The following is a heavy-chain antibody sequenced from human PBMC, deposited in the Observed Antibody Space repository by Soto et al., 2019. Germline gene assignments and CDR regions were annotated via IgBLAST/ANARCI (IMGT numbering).Heavy chain of an antibody. J-gene: IGHJ3*02. CDR1: GYTFTGHY. CDR2: INSNSVGT. CDR3: AREPMVRAAHGFDI. V-gene: IGHV1-2*02. Sequence: QVQLVQSGAEVKKPGASVQVSCKASGYTFTGHYMHWVRQAPGQGLEWMGWINSNSVGTNYAQKFQGRVTMTRDTSISTAYMELSRLRSDDTAVYYCAREPMVRAAHGFDIWGQGTMVTVSS. D-gene: IGHD3-10*01.